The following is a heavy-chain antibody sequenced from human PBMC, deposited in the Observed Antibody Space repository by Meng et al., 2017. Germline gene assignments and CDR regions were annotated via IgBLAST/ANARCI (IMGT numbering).Heavy chain of an antibody. CDR3: AGGLMVNDY. J-gene: IGHJ4*02. D-gene: IGHD3-10*01. CDR2: ISGSGGST. Sequence: EVCLVECGGGSVHPGGSLILSCAASGFTFSSYAMGWVRQAPGKGLEWVSAISGSGGSTYYADSVKGRFTISRDNSKNTLYLQMNSLRAEDTAVYYCAGGLMVNDYWGQGTLVTVSS. V-gene: IGHV3-23*04. CDR1: GFTFSSYA.